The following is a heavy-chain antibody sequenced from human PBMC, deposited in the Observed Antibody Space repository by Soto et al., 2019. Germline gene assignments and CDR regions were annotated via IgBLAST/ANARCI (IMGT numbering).Heavy chain of an antibody. V-gene: IGHV1-69*13. J-gene: IGHJ6*02. CDR3: ARVFPGSSWRSGLNHGSYYYYGMDV. Sequence: ASVKVSCKASGGTFSSYAISWVRQAPGQGLEWMGGIIPIFGSANFAQKFQGRVTITEDESTSTAYMELSSLGSEDTAVYYCARVFPGSSWRSGLNHGSYYYYGMDVWGQGTTVTVSS. CDR1: GGTFSSYA. D-gene: IGHD3-10*01. CDR2: IIPIFGSA.